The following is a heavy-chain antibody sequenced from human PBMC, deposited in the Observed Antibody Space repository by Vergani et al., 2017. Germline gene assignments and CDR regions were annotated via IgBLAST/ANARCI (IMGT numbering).Heavy chain of an antibody. CDR2: IYYNGST. CDR3: ARSNADYDILTGYYMGGSFDY. CDR1: GGSISSGGYY. D-gene: IGHD3-9*01. Sequence: QVQLQESGPGLVKPSQTLSLTCTVSGGSISSGGYYWSWIRQHPGKGLEWIGYIYYNGSTYYNPSLKSRVTISVDTSKNQFSLKLSSVTAADTAVYYCARSNADYDILTGYYMGGSFDYWGQGTLVTVSS. J-gene: IGHJ4*02. V-gene: IGHV4-31*03.